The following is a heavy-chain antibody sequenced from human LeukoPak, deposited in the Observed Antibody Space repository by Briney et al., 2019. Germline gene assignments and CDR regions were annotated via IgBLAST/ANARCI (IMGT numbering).Heavy chain of an antibody. J-gene: IGHJ5*02. CDR2: IYYSGSS. D-gene: IGHD3-22*01. Sequence: SETLSLTCTVSGDSISNYFWTWIRQPPGKGLESIGYIYYSGSSDYNPSLKSRVTISVDTSKNQFSLNLSSVTAADTAVYYCARRKNGYDSSGYRRGWFDPWGQGTLVTVSS. V-gene: IGHV4-59*12. CDR3: ARRKNGYDSSGYRRGWFDP. CDR1: GDSISNYF.